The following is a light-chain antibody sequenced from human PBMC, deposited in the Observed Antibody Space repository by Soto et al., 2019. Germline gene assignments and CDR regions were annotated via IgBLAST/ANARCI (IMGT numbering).Light chain of an antibody. CDR2: DTT. CDR3: LLSYSGTNWL. V-gene: IGLV7-46*01. J-gene: IGLJ3*02. CDR1: TGAVTSGNY. Sequence: QAVVTQEPSLTVSPGGTVTLTCGSSTGAVTSGNYPYWFQKKPGQAPRTLIYDTTNKQSWTPARFSGSLLGGKAALTLAGAQTDDEADYYCLLSYSGTNWLFGGGTQLTVL.